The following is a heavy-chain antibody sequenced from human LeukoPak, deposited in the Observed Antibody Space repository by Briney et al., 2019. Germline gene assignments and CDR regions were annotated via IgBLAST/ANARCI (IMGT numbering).Heavy chain of an antibody. CDR2: ISGSGDTP. Sequence: GGSLRLSCAASEFTFPMYWMTWVRQAPGKGLEWVSGISGSGDTPYYADSVKGRFIISRDNSKSTLYLQMNSLRAEDTALYYCARILGSYWTPGYDYWGQGTLVTVSS. V-gene: IGHV3-23*01. J-gene: IGHJ4*02. D-gene: IGHD1-26*01. CDR1: EFTFPMYW. CDR3: ARILGSYWTPGYDY.